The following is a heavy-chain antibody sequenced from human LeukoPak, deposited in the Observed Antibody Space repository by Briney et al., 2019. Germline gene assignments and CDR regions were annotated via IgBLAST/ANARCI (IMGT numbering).Heavy chain of an antibody. J-gene: IGHJ4*02. CDR1: GFTFSSYG. Sequence: PGGSLRLSCAASGFTFSSYGMHWVRQAPGKGLEWVAVISYDGSNKYYADSVKGRFTISRDNSKNTLYLQMNSLRAEDTAVYYCAARGYSYGYPPFDYWGQGTLVTVSS. CDR3: AARGYSYGYPPFDY. V-gene: IGHV3-30*03. CDR2: ISYDGSNK. D-gene: IGHD5-18*01.